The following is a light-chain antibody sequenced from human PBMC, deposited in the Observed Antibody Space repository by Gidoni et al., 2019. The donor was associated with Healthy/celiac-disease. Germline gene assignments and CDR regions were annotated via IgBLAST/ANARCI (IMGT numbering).Light chain of an antibody. V-gene: IGKV3-11*01. Sequence: EIVLTQSPATLSLSPGERATLSCRASQSVSSYLAWYQQKPGQAPRLLIYDASNRATGIPARFSGSGSGTDFTLTISSLEPEDFGVYYCQQRSNWPPWTFXQXTKVEIK. CDR1: QSVSSY. CDR3: QQRSNWPPWT. J-gene: IGKJ1*01. CDR2: DAS.